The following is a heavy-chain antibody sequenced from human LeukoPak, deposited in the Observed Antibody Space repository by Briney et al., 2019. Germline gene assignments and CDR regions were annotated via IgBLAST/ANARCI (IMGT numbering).Heavy chain of an antibody. Sequence: AGGSLRLSCAASGFTFSSYGMHWVRQAPGRGREWVSVIWYDGSNKYYADSVKGRFTISRDNSKNTLYLQMNSVGAEDTAVYYCARGNSCSGGSCSYYYGMDVWGQGTTVTVSS. CDR2: IWYDGSNK. J-gene: IGHJ6*02. D-gene: IGHD2-15*01. CDR1: GFTFSSYG. CDR3: ARGNSCSGGSCSYYYGMDV. V-gene: IGHV3-33*01.